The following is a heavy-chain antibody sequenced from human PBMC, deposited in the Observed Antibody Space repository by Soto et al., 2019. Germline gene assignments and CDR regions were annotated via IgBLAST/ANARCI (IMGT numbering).Heavy chain of an antibody. CDR2: IIPIFGRA. Sequence: QVQLVQSGAEVKKPGSSVKVSCKASGGTFSSYAISWVRQAPGQGLEWMGGIIPIFGRANYAQKFQGRVTITADESTSTAYMELSSLRSEDTAVYYCARDKGRWLLISGYYYYGMDVWGQGTTVTVSS. J-gene: IGHJ6*02. D-gene: IGHD3-22*01. CDR1: GGTFSSYA. CDR3: ARDKGRWLLISGYYYYGMDV. V-gene: IGHV1-69*01.